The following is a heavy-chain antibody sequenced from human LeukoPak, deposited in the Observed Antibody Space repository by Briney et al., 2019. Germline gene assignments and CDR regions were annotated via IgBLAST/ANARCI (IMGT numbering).Heavy chain of an antibody. CDR2: IKEDGSEK. V-gene: IGHV3-7*01. CDR3: AREIVGATVFDY. Sequence: GGSLRLSCAASGFTFSSYWMSWVRQAPGKGLEWVANIKEDGSEKYYVDFVKGRFTISRDNAKNSLYLLMNSLRADDTAVYYCAREIVGATVFDYWGQGTLVTVSS. D-gene: IGHD1-26*01. J-gene: IGHJ4*02. CDR1: GFTFSSYW.